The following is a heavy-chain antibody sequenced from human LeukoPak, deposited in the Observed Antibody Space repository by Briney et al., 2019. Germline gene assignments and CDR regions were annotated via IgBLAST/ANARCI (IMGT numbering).Heavy chain of an antibody. V-gene: IGHV3-74*01. CDR1: GFTFSSHW. J-gene: IGHJ3*02. CDR2: ILSDGSSP. Sequence: GGSLRLSCAASGFTFSSHWMHWVRRAPGKGLVWVSRILSDGSSPIYADSVRGRFTISRDNAKNTLYLQMNSLRAEDTAVYYCARERYSRRQDDAFDIWGQGTMVTVSS. CDR3: ARERYSRRQDDAFDI. D-gene: IGHD1-14*01.